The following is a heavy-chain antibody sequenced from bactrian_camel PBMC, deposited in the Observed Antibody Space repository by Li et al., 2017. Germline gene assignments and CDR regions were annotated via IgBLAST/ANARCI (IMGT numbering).Heavy chain of an antibody. Sequence: HVQLVESGGGSVQSGGSLRLSCAASGYTSPTYCMAWFRQAPGKEREEVAAIYTVRGATYYTDSVKGRFTISQDRAKNTVYLEMNSLKPEDSAIYFCAADSAFYRGGHYGFGYWGQGTQVTVS. CDR2: IYTVRGAT. J-gene: IGHJ6*01. D-gene: IGHD2*01. CDR3: AADSAFYRGGHYGFGY. V-gene: IGHV3S1*01. CDR1: GYTSPTYC.